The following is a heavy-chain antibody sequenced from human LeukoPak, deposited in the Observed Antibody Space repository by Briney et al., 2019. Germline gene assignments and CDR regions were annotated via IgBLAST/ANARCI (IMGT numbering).Heavy chain of an antibody. Sequence: PSETLSLTCTVSGGSISSYYWSWIRQPAGKGLEWIGRIYTSGSTNYNPSLKSRVAMSVDTSKNQFSLKLSSVTAADTAVYYCARVNSYYYDSSGYYIFDYWGQGTLVTVSS. CDR1: GGSISSYY. D-gene: IGHD3-22*01. CDR2: IYTSGST. CDR3: ARVNSYYYDSSGYYIFDY. V-gene: IGHV4-4*07. J-gene: IGHJ4*02.